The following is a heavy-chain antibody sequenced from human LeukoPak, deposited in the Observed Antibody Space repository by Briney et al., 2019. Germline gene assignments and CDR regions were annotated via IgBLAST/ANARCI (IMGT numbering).Heavy chain of an antibody. Sequence: GSLRLSCAASGFTFSGYSMTWIRQPPGKGLEWIGEINHSGSTNYNPSLKSRVTISVDTSKNQFSLKLSSVTAADTAVYYCARHRRYCSSTSCLSNWFDPWGQGTLVTVSS. CDR3: ARHRRYCSSTSCLSNWFDP. J-gene: IGHJ5*02. D-gene: IGHD2-2*01. CDR2: INHSGST. V-gene: IGHV4-34*01. CDR1: GFTFSGYS.